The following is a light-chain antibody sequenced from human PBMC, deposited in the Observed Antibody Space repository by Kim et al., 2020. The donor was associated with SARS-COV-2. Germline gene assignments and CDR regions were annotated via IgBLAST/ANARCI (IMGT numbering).Light chain of an antibody. CDR2: DNS. Sequence: QGVTIACTGNSTNIGAGYDVHWYQQLPGTAPKLLIYDNSNRPSGVPDRFSGSKSGTSASLAITGLQAEDEADYYCQSYDSSLSGYVFATGTKVTVL. J-gene: IGLJ1*01. V-gene: IGLV1-40*01. CDR1: STNIGAGYD. CDR3: QSYDSSLSGYV.